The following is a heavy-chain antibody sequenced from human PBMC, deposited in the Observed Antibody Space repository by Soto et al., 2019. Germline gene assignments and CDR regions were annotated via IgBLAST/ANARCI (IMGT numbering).Heavy chain of an antibody. J-gene: IGHJ6*03. CDR1: GGSFSGYY. V-gene: IGHV4-34*01. CDR2: INHSGST. D-gene: IGHD5-18*01. CDR3: ARGSRGGYSYGRNVYYYYYYMDV. Sequence: PSETLSLTCAVYGGSFSGYYWSWIRQPPGKGLEWIGEINHSGSTNYNPSLKSRVTISVDTSKNQFSLKLSSVTAADTAVYYCARGSRGGYSYGRNVYYYYYYMDVWGKGTTVTVSS.